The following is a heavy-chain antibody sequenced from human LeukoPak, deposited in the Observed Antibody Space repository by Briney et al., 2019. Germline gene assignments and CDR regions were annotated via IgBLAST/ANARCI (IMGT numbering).Heavy chain of an antibody. V-gene: IGHV3-23*01. D-gene: IGHD6-6*01. J-gene: IGHJ4*02. CDR2: ITGSGGGT. CDR1: GFTFSSYD. CDR3: AKEVAAGRKGIDY. Sequence: GGSLRLSCAASGFTFSSYDMRWVRQAPGKGLEWVSGITGSGGGTYYADSVKGRFTISRDSSSSTLFVQMKSLRAEDTATYYCAKEVAAGRKGIDYWGQGILVTVSS.